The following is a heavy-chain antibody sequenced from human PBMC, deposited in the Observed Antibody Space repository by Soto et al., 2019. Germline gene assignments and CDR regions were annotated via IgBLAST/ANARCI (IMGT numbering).Heavy chain of an antibody. V-gene: IGHV5-51*01. Sequence: PGESLKISCKGSGYSFTSYWIGWVRQMPGKGLEWMGIIYPGDSDTRYSPSFQGQVTISADKSISTAYLQWSSLKASDTAMYYCARILDYYDSSGPNWFDPWGQGTLVTVSA. CDR2: IYPGDSDT. CDR3: ARILDYYDSSGPNWFDP. D-gene: IGHD3-22*01. CDR1: GYSFTSYW. J-gene: IGHJ5*02.